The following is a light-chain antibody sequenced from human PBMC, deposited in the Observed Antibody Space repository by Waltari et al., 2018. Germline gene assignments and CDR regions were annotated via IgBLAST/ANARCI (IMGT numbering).Light chain of an antibody. Sequence: DIVMTQSPLSLPVTPGEPVSISCRSSQSLLHSNGFNYLEWYLQKPGQSPQLLICLGSNRASGVPDRFSCVGSGTDFTLEISRVEAEDVGVYYCMQSLQTPPYTFGPGTKLEIK. V-gene: IGKV2-28*01. J-gene: IGKJ2*01. CDR2: LGS. CDR1: QSLLHSNGFNY. CDR3: MQSLQTPPYT.